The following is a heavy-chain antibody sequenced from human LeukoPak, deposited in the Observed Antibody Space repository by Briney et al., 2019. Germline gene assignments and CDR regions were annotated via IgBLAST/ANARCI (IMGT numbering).Heavy chain of an antibody. CDR3: ARGLTRRGYSGFGLDY. V-gene: IGHV4-34*01. CDR1: GGSFSGYY. Sequence: PSETLSLTCAVYGGSFSGYYWSWIRQPPGKGLEWIGEINHSGSTNYNPSLKSRVTISVDTSKNQFSLKLSSVTAADTAVYYCARGLTRRGYSGFGLDYWGQGTLVTVSS. CDR2: INHSGST. D-gene: IGHD5-12*01. J-gene: IGHJ4*02.